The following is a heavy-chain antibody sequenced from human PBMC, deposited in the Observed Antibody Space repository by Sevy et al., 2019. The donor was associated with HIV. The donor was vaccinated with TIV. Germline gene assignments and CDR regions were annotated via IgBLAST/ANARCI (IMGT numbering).Heavy chain of an antibody. Sequence: ASVKVSCKASGGTFSSYAISWVRQAPGQGLEWMGRIIPIFGTANYAQKFQGRVTITADESTSTAYMELSSLRSEDTAVYYCAREAGRQAEYFQHWGQGTLVTVSS. D-gene: IGHD6-13*01. J-gene: IGHJ1*01. V-gene: IGHV1-69*13. CDR1: GGTFSSYA. CDR3: AREAGRQAEYFQH. CDR2: IIPIFGTA.